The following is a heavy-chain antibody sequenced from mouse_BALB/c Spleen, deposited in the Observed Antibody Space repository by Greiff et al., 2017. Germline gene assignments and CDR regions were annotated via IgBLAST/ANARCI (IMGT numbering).Heavy chain of an antibody. Sequence: EVQLVESGGDLVKPGGSLKLSCAASGFTFSSYGMSWVRQTPDKRLEWVATISSGGSYTYYPDSVKGRFTISRDNAKNTLYLQMSSLRSEDTAMYYCARETDYYWFAYWGQGTLVTVSA. J-gene: IGHJ3*01. CDR1: GFTFSSYG. V-gene: IGHV5-6*01. CDR3: ARETDYYWFAY. CDR2: ISSGGSYT. D-gene: IGHD1-1*01.